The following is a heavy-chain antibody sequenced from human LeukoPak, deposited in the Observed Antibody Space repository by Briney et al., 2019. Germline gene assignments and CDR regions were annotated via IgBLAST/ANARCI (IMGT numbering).Heavy chain of an antibody. D-gene: IGHD2-21*01. V-gene: IGHV3-23*01. Sequence: PGGSLRLSCSASGFTFSRFAVTWLRQAPGKGLEWVSGISGSGRSTYYADSVKGRFTITRDNSNNTLYLQMSSLRADDTAIYYCAREDDVAADRAPIDCWGQGALVTVSS. J-gene: IGHJ4*02. CDR2: ISGSGRST. CDR3: AREDDVAADRAPIDC. CDR1: GFTFSRFA.